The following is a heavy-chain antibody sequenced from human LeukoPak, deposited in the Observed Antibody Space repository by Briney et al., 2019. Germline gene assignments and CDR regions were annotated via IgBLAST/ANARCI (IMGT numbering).Heavy chain of an antibody. Sequence: PGGSLRLSCAASGFTFSSYAMSWVRQAPGKGLEWVSAISGSGGSTYYADSVKGRFTISRDNSKNSVHLQMSSLTVDDTAVYYCARDDPSNDYGDFDYWGQGTLVTVSS. V-gene: IGHV3-23*01. J-gene: IGHJ4*02. CDR3: ARDDPSNDYGDFDY. CDR1: GFTFSSYA. D-gene: IGHD4-17*01. CDR2: ISGSGGST.